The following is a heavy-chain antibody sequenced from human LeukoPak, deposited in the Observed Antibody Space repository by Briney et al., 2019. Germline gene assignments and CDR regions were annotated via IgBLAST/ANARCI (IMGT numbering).Heavy chain of an antibody. CDR1: GGSISSYY. V-gene: IGHV4-59*01. J-gene: IGHJ4*02. Sequence: SETLSLTCTVSGGSISSYYWSWIRQPPGKGLEWIGYIYYSGSTNCNPSLKSRVTISVDTSKNQFSLKLSSVTAADTAVYYCAKLRIYDSSIYYFDYWGQGTLVTVSS. CDR2: IYYSGST. D-gene: IGHD3-22*01. CDR3: AKLRIYDSSIYYFDY.